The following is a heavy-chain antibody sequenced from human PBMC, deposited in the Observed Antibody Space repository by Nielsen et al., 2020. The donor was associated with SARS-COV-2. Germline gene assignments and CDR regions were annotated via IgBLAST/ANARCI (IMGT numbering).Heavy chain of an antibody. CDR2: FDPEDGET. Sequence: ASVKVSCKVSRYTLTELSMHWVRQAPGKGLEWMGGFDPEDGETIYAQKFQGRVTMTEDTSTDTAYMELSSLRSEDTAVYYCAADPTRYSGYDSWGQGTLVTVSS. CDR3: AADPTRYSGYDS. D-gene: IGHD5-12*01. J-gene: IGHJ5*02. CDR1: RYTLTELS. V-gene: IGHV1-24*01.